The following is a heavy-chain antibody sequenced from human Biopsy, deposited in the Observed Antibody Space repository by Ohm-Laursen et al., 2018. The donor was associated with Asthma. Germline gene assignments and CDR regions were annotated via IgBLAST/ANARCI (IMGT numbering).Heavy chain of an antibody. V-gene: IGHV3-30*03. CDR3: ARTHERWTSIQDDALDI. Sequence: SLRLSCAATGFTFSIYDIHWVRQAPGKGLEWVAVISYDGGNKFYGDSVKGRFTLSRDNSRNTLYLQMNSLRVEDTAIYYCARTHERWTSIQDDALDIWGQGTMVTVSS. CDR1: GFTFSIYD. J-gene: IGHJ3*02. CDR2: ISYDGGNK. D-gene: IGHD4-23*01.